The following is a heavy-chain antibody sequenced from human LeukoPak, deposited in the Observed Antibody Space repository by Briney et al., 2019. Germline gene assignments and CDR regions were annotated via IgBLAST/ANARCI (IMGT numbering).Heavy chain of an antibody. CDR2: ISAGGYPI. CDR1: GFTFNIYG. CDR3: VMTAGPPTDH. Sequence: PGGSLRLSCAASGFTFNIYGMSWVRQAPGKGLEWLSFISAGGYPIYYADSVRGRFTISRDTAKNSLYLQMNSLRVEDTAVYYCVMTAGPPTDHWGQGALVTVSS. V-gene: IGHV3-48*04. J-gene: IGHJ4*01.